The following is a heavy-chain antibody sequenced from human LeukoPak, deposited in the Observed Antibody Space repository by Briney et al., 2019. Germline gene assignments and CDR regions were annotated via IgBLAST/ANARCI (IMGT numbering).Heavy chain of an antibody. J-gene: IGHJ4*02. V-gene: IGHV4-38-2*02. CDR1: GYSISSGYY. Sequence: PSETLSLTCTVSGYSISSGYYWGWIRQPPGKVLEWIGSIYHSGSTYYNPSLESRVTISVDTSKNQFSLKLSSVTAADTAVYYCARDAIQLWPYDYWGQGTLVTVSS. CDR2: IYHSGST. D-gene: IGHD5-18*01. CDR3: ARDAIQLWPYDY.